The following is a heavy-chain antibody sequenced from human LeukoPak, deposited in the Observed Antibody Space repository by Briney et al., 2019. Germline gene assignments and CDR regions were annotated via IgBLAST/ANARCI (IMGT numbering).Heavy chain of an antibody. D-gene: IGHD4-23*01. J-gene: IGHJ3*02. V-gene: IGHV4-59*01. CDR1: GGSISSYY. Sequence: PSETLSLTCTVSGGSISSYYWSWIRQPPGKGLEWIGYIYYTGSTNYNPSLKSRVTISVLTSKNRFSLKLSSVTAADTAVYYCATLTGGDDAFDIWGQETMVTVSS. CDR3: ATLTGGDDAFDI. CDR2: IYYTGST.